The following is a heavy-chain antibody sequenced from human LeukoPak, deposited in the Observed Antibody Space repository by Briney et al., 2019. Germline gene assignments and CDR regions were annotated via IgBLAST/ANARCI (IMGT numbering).Heavy chain of an antibody. CDR1: GFTFSSYS. CDR2: ISSSSSTI. CDR3: ARDSRYYDFWSGYSDAFDI. Sequence: GGSLRLSCAASGFTFSSYSMNWVRQAPGKGLEWVSYISSSSSTIYYADSVKGRFTISRDNAKNSLYLQMNSLRAEDTAVYYCARDSRYYDFWSGYSDAFDIWGQGTMVTVSS. J-gene: IGHJ3*02. D-gene: IGHD3-3*01. V-gene: IGHV3-48*04.